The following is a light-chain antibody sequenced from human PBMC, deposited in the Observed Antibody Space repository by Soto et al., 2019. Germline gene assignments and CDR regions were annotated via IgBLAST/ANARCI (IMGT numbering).Light chain of an antibody. CDR2: KAS. CDR3: QQYKT. CDR1: QGISSW. Sequence: DIQMTQPPSSLSASVGDRVTITCRGSQGISSWLAWYQQKPGKAPRLLIYKASSLASGVPSRFSGSGSGTEFTLTISILQPDDFATYYCQQYKTFGQGTKVDIK. V-gene: IGKV1-5*03. J-gene: IGKJ1*01.